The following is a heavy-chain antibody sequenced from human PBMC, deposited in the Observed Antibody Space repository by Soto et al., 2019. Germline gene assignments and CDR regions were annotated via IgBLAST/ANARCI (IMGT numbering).Heavy chain of an antibody. D-gene: IGHD2-15*01. CDR1: GFIFGNYM. CDR3: APHVHCSGGSCHYDAFDI. Sequence: EVQLLESGGGLVQPGASLRLSCAFSGFIFGNYMMTWVRQAPGKGLEWVSTIRDGGESTYYADSVKGRFTISRDNSKNPLYLQMDSLGVEDTAVYYCAPHVHCSGGSCHYDAFDIRGQGTMVTVSS. J-gene: IGHJ3*02. V-gene: IGHV3-23*01. CDR2: IRDGGEST.